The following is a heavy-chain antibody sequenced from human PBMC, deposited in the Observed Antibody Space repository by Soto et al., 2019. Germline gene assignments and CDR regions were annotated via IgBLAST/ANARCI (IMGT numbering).Heavy chain of an antibody. D-gene: IGHD1-26*01. J-gene: IGHJ4*02. CDR3: AREGGIVGATTVDY. CDR2: IYYSGST. Sequence: QVQLQESGPGLVKPSQTLSLTCTVSGGSISSGDYYWSWIRQPPGKGLEWIGYIYYSGSTYYNPSLKSRVTISVDTSQNQFPLKLSSVTAADTAVYYCAREGGIVGATTVDYWGQGTLVTVSS. CDR1: GGSISSGDYY. V-gene: IGHV4-30-4*01.